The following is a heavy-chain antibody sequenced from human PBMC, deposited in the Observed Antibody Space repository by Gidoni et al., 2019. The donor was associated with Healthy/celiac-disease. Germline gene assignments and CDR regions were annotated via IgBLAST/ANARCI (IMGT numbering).Heavy chain of an antibody. CDR3: ARDKGANYDFWSGYTTDAFDI. CDR1: GYTFTSYA. Sequence: QVQLVQSGAEVKKPGASVKVSCKASGYTFTSYAMHWVRQAPGQRLEWMGWINAGNGKTKYSQKFQGRVTITRDTSASTAYMELSSLRSEDTAVYYCARDKGANYDFWSGYTTDAFDIWGQGTMVTVSS. J-gene: IGHJ3*02. V-gene: IGHV1-3*01. D-gene: IGHD3-3*01. CDR2: INAGNGKT.